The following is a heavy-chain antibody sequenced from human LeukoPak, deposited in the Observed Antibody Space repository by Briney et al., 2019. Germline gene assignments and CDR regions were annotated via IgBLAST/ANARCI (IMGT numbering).Heavy chain of an antibody. V-gene: IGHV7-4-1*02. D-gene: IGHD3-9*01. J-gene: IGHJ5*02. CDR3: ASSLYDILTGYYTTVWFDP. CDR1: GYTFTSYA. CDR2: INTNTGNP. Sequence: ASVKVSCKASGYTFTSYAMNWVRQAPGQGLEWMGWINTNTGNPTYAQGFTGRFVFSLDTSVSTAYLQISSLKAEDTAVYYCASSLYDILTGYYTTVWFDPWGQGTLVTVSS.